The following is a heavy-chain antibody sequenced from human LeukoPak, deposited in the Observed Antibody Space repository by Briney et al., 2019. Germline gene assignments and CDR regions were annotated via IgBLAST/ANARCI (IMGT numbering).Heavy chain of an antibody. CDR3: ARVLGIAVAGERKNDY. Sequence: SQTLSLTCTVSGGSISSGGYYWSWIRQPPGKGLEWIGEINHSGSTNYNPSLKSRVTISVDTSKNQFSLKLSSVTAADTAVYYCARVLGIAVAGERKNDYWGQGTLVTVSS. CDR1: GGSISSGGYY. CDR2: INHSGST. J-gene: IGHJ4*02. V-gene: IGHV4-30-2*01. D-gene: IGHD6-19*01.